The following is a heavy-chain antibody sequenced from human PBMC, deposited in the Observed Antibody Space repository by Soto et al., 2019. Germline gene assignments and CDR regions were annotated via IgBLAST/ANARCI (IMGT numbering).Heavy chain of an antibody. Sequence: PSETLSLTCTVSGGSISSGDYYWSWIRQPPGKCLEWIGYIYYSGSTYYNPSLKSRVTISVDTSKNQFSLKLSSVTAADTAVYYCARDPSFYYDSSGSHPGAFDIWGQGTMVTVSS. D-gene: IGHD3-22*01. CDR2: IYYSGST. CDR1: GGSISSGDYY. CDR3: ARDPSFYYDSSGSHPGAFDI. V-gene: IGHV4-30-4*01. J-gene: IGHJ3*02.